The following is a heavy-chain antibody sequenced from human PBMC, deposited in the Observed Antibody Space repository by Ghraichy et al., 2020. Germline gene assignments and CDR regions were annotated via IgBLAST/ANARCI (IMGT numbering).Heavy chain of an antibody. D-gene: IGHD2-15*01. CDR3: ARGRGYCSGGSCVLDV. CDR1: GFSFNSYG. CDR2: LWYDGSNI. Sequence: GGSLRLSCAASGFSFNSYGMHWVRQAPGKGLEWVAVLWYDGSNIYYRDSVKGRFTISRDNSKNTLYLQMNSLRAEDTAVYYCARGRGYCSGGSCVLDVWGQGTTVTVSS. V-gene: IGHV3-33*01. J-gene: IGHJ6*02.